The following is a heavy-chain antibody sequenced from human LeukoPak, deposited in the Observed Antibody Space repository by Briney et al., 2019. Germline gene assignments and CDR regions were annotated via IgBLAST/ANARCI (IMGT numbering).Heavy chain of an antibody. CDR3: AGTSGSPGAFDI. Sequence: SETLSLTCTVSGGSMSSYYWSWIRQPPEKGLEWIGYIYDSGSTNHNPSLKSRVTISVDTSENQFSLKLSSVTAADTAVYYCAGTSGSPGAFDIWGQGTMVTVSS. CDR2: IYDSGST. V-gene: IGHV4-59*08. J-gene: IGHJ3*02. D-gene: IGHD1-26*01. CDR1: GGSMSSYY.